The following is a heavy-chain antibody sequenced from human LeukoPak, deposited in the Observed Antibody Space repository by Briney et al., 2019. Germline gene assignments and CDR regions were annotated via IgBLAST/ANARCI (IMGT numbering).Heavy chain of an antibody. V-gene: IGHV3-74*01. CDR3: ARMYSSSWRWNYYYYGMDV. J-gene: IGHJ6*02. CDR1: GFTFSSYW. Sequence: GGSLRLSCAASGFTFSSYWMHWVRQAPGKGLVWVSRINSDGSSTSYADCVKGRFTISRDNAKNTLYLQMNSLRAEDTAVYYCARMYSSSWRWNYYYYGMDVWGQGTTVTVSS. CDR2: INSDGSST. D-gene: IGHD6-13*01.